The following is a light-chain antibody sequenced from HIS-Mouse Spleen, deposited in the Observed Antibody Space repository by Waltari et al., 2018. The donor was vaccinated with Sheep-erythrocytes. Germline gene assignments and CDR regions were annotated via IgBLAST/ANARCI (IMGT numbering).Light chain of an antibody. CDR1: KLGDKH. Sequence: SYELTQPPSVSVSPGQTASITCSGDKLGDKHACWYQQKPGHSPVLVIYQVSKRPSGIPERFSGSNSGNTATLTISGTQAMDEADYYCQAWDSSTAVFGGGTKLTVL. CDR3: QAWDSSTAV. J-gene: IGLJ2*01. V-gene: IGLV3-1*01. CDR2: QVS.